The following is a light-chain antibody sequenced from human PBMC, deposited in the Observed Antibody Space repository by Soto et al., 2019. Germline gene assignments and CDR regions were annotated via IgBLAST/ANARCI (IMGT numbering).Light chain of an antibody. CDR2: EVT. CDR1: SSDVGGYTY. CDR3: SSYAGNNNVV. V-gene: IGLV2-8*01. Sequence: QSVLTQPPSASGSPGQSVTISCTGTSSDVGGYTYVSWYQQHPGKAPKLIIYEVTKRPSGVPDRFSGSKSGSTASLTVSGPQAEDEADYYCSSYAGNNNVVFGGGTKVTVL. J-gene: IGLJ2*01.